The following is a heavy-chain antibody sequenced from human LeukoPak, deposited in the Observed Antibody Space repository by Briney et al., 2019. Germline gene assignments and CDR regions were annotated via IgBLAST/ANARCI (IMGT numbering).Heavy chain of an antibody. V-gene: IGHV4-59*01. CDR2: IYYTGST. Sequence: PSETLSVTCSVSGGSISSYYWSWIRQPPGKGLEWIGYIYYTGSTNYNPSLKSRVTISLDTSKNQFSLKVNSVTAADTAVYYCARELCTTSTCYFDYWGQGTLVTVSS. CDR1: GGSISSYY. CDR3: ARELCTTSTCYFDY. D-gene: IGHD2/OR15-2a*01. J-gene: IGHJ4*02.